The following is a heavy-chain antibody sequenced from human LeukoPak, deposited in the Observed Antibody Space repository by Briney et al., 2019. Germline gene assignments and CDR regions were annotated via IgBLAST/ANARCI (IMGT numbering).Heavy chain of an antibody. V-gene: IGHV4-59*01. CDR2: IYYSGST. CDR1: GGSISSYY. D-gene: IGHD2-15*01. Sequence: SETLSLTCTVSGGSISSYYWSWIRQPPGKGLEWIGYIYYSGSTNYNPSLKSRVTISVDTSKNQFSLKLNSVTAADTAVYYCATDEIGYCSGGSCYYYMDVWGKGTTVTVSS. J-gene: IGHJ6*03. CDR3: ATDEIGYCSGGSCYYYMDV.